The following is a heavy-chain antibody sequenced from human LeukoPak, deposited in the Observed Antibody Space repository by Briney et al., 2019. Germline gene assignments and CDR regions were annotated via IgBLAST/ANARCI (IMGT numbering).Heavy chain of an antibody. J-gene: IGHJ6*02. CDR1: GGSISSGGYS. D-gene: IGHD1-14*01. CDR2: IYHSGST. V-gene: IGHV4-30-2*01. Sequence: PSQTLSLTCAVSGGSISSGGYSWSRIRQPPGKGLEWIGYIYHSGSTYYNPSLKSRVTISVDRSKNQFSLKLSSVTAADTAVYYCASSIDHPSYYYYGMDVWGQGTTVTVSS. CDR3: ASSIDHPSYYYYGMDV.